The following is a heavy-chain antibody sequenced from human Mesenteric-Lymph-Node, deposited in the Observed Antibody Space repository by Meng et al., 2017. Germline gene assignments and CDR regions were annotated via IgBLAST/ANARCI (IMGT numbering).Heavy chain of an antibody. Sequence: ASVKVSCKASGGTFSSYAISWVRQAPGQGLEWMGWSNAGNGNTKYSQEFQGRVTITRDTSASTAYMELSSLRSEDTAVYYCASGYYDSSGQEYFQHWGQGTLVTVSS. CDR2: SNAGNGNT. D-gene: IGHD3-22*01. V-gene: IGHV1-3*02. J-gene: IGHJ1*01. CDR1: GGTFSSYA. CDR3: ASGYYDSSGQEYFQH.